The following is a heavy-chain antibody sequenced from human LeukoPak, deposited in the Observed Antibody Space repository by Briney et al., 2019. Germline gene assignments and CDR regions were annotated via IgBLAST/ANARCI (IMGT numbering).Heavy chain of an antibody. D-gene: IGHD3-3*01. CDR2: IYYSGST. V-gene: IGHV4-30-4*01. CDR3: ARVPFWSGYPGYYYGMDV. Sequence: PSETLSLTCTVSGGSISSGDYYWSLIRQPPGKGLEWIGYIYYSGSTYYNPSLKSRVTISVDTSKNQFSLKLSSVTAADTAVYYCARVPFWSGYPGYYYGMDVWGQGTTVTVSS. CDR1: GGSISSGDYY. J-gene: IGHJ6*02.